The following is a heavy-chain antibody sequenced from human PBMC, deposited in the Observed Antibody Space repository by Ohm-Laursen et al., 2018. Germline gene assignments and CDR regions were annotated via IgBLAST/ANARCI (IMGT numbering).Heavy chain of an antibody. CDR2: ISSSSSTI. Sequence: GSLRLSCAASGFTFSSYSMNWVRQAPGQGLEWVSYISSSSSTIYYADSVKGRFTISRDNAKNSLYLQMNSLRAEDTAVYYCARESPTETRSDLWVDYWGQGTLVTVSS. J-gene: IGHJ4*02. D-gene: IGHD1-14*01. CDR3: ARESPTETRSDLWVDY. CDR1: GFTFSSYS. V-gene: IGHV3-48*01.